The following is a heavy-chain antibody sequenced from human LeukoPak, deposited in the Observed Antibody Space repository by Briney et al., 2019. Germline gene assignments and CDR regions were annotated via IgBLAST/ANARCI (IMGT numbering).Heavy chain of an antibody. D-gene: IGHD4-17*01. J-gene: IGHJ5*02. V-gene: IGHV5-51*01. Sequence: GESLKISCKGSGYSFTSYWIGWVRQMPGKGLEWMGIIYPGNSDTRCSPSFQGQVTISADKSISTAYLQWSSLKASDTAMYYCARQGTMTTVTTFWFDPWGQGTLVTVSS. CDR1: GYSFTSYW. CDR3: ARQGTMTTVTTFWFDP. CDR2: IYPGNSDT.